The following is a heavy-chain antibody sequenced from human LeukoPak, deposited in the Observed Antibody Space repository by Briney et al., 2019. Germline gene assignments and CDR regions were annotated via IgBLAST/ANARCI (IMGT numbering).Heavy chain of an antibody. J-gene: IGHJ1*01. CDR2: ISYDGSNK. D-gene: IGHD3-22*01. CDR3: AKPYYYDSSGYFQH. V-gene: IGHV3-30*18. CDR1: GFTFSSYG. Sequence: GGSLRLSCATSGFTFSSYGFHWVRQALGKGLEWVAVISYDGSNKYYADSVKGRFTISRDNSKNTLYLQMNGLRAEDTAVYYCAKPYYYDSSGYFQHWGQGTLVTVSS.